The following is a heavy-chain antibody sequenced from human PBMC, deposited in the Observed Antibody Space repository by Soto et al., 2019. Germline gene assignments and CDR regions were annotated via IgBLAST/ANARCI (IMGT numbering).Heavy chain of an antibody. CDR2: INHSGST. Sequence: SETLSLTCAVYGGSFSGYYWSWIRQPPGKGLEWIGEINHSGSTNYNPSLKSRVTISVDTSKNQFSLKLSSVTAADTAVYYCARGGTYYDFWSGYYRRGDYYYYYGMDVWGQGAAVTVSS. V-gene: IGHV4-34*01. D-gene: IGHD3-3*01. CDR3: ARGGTYYDFWSGYYRRGDYYYYYGMDV. J-gene: IGHJ6*02. CDR1: GGSFSGYY.